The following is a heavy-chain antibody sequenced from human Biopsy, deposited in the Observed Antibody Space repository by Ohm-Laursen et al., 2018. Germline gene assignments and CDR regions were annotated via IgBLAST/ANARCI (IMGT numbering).Heavy chain of an antibody. CDR2: NIPILGTG. CDR1: GGTFSNYG. V-gene: IGHV1-69*06. J-gene: IGHJ1*01. Sequence: SSVKVSCKAPGGTFSNYGVNWVRQAPGQGLEWLGGNIPILGTGNYAQKFQDRVTVAADTSTSTATMELRSLRSDDTAVYFCATKLTGYFHHWGQGTLVIVSS. D-gene: IGHD3-9*01. CDR3: ATKLTGYFHH.